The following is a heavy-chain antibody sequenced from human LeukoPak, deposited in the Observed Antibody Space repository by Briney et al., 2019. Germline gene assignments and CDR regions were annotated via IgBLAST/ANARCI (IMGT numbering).Heavy chain of an antibody. CDR3: ATLNWDDGEVSGFDH. J-gene: IGHJ5*02. V-gene: IGHV3-7*01. CDR1: GFSFRNTW. CDR2: IKRDETEI. Sequence: GGSLRLSCTASGFSFRNTWMSWVRQAPGKGLEWVANIKRDETEIYYADSVKGRFTISRDNAKRSLYLQMNVLRAADTAVYFCATLNWDDGEVSGFDHWGRGIMVTVSS. D-gene: IGHD1-26*01.